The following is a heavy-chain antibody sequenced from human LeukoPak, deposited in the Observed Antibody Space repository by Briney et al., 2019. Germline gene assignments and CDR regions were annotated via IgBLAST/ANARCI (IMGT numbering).Heavy chain of an antibody. CDR2: ISGSGGST. V-gene: IGHV3-23*01. J-gene: IGHJ5*02. CDR3: AKGRSTSWYAEET. CDR1: GFTFSSYA. D-gene: IGHD6-13*01. Sequence: PGGSLRLSCAASGFTFSSYAMTWVRQAAGNGMEWVSGISGSGGSTHYPDSVKGRFTISRDNSKNTLYLQMNSLRAEDTALYYCAKGRSTSWYAEETWGQGTLVTVSS.